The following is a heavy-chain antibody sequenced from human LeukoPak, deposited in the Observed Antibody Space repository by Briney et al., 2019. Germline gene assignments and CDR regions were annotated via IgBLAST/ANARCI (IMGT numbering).Heavy chain of an antibody. CDR1: GFTFSSYG. Sequence: GGSLRLSCAASGFTFSSYGMHWVRQAPGKGLEWVAFTRYDGSNKYYADSVKGRFTISRDNSKNTLYLQMNSLRAEDTAVYYCAKDLSYDILTGYHDYWGQGTLVTVSS. V-gene: IGHV3-30*02. J-gene: IGHJ4*02. D-gene: IGHD3-9*01. CDR2: TRYDGSNK. CDR3: AKDLSYDILTGYHDY.